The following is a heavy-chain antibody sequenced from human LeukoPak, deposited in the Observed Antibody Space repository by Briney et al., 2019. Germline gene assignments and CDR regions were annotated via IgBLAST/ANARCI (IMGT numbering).Heavy chain of an antibody. J-gene: IGHJ4*02. CDR2: IYPGDSDT. Sequence: GESLKISCKGPGYSFTSYWIGWVRQMPGKGLEWMGIIYPGDSDTRYSPSFQGQVTISADKSISTAYLQWSSLKASDTAMYYCARYAGGGYYYDSSGSYYFDYWGQGTLVTVSS. D-gene: IGHD3-22*01. V-gene: IGHV5-51*01. CDR3: ARYAGGGYYYDSSGSYYFDY. CDR1: GYSFTSYW.